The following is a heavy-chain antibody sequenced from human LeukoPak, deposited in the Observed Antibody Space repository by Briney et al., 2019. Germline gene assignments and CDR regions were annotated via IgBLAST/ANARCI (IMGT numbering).Heavy chain of an antibody. V-gene: IGHV3-66*01. D-gene: IGHD6-19*01. CDR3: AREPRAGDSSTWSIDS. CDR2: IYSGGST. CDR1: GFTVSSNY. J-gene: IGHJ4*02. Sequence: GGSLRLSCAASGFTVSSNYMSWVRQAPGKGLEWVSVIYSGGSTYYADSVKGRFTISRDNSKNSLYLQMNSLTVEDTAVYYCAREPRAGDSSTWSIDSWGQGTLVIVSS.